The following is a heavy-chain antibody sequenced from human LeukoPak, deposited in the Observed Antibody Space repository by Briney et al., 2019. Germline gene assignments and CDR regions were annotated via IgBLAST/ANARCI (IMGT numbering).Heavy chain of an antibody. D-gene: IGHD6-13*01. J-gene: IGHJ5*01. Sequence: GASVKVSCKVSGYTLTELSMHWVRQAPGKGLEWMGGFDPEDGETIYAQKFQGRVTMTEDTSTDTAYMELSSLRSDDTAVYFCARVGVEAAAYTGEGGYNWFDSWGQGTLVTVSS. V-gene: IGHV1-24*01. CDR1: GYTLTELS. CDR3: ARVGVEAAAYTGEGGYNWFDS. CDR2: FDPEDGET.